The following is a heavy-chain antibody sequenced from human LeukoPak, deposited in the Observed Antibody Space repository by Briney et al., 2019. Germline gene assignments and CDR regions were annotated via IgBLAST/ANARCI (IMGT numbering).Heavy chain of an antibody. CDR2: IRSKAYGGTT. D-gene: IGHD4-17*01. J-gene: IGHJ4*02. CDR1: GFTFGDYA. Sequence: GGSLRLSCTASGFTFGDYAMSWVRQAPGKGLEWVGFIRSKAYGGTTEYAASVKGGFTISRDDSKSIAYLQMNSLKTEDTAVYYCTRVSGDGDHSRYWGQGTLVTVSS. V-gene: IGHV3-49*04. CDR3: TRVSGDGDHSRY.